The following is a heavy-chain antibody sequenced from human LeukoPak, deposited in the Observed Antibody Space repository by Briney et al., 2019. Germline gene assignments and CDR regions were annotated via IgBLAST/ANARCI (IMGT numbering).Heavy chain of an antibody. CDR2: IKQDGSDK. J-gene: IGHJ4*02. CDR1: GFTFSTYW. CDR3: ARVLPAASRDY. Sequence: GGSLRLSCAASGFTFSTYWMSWVRQAPGKGLEWVANIKQDGSDKFYVDSVKGRFTISRDNAKNSMYLQMNSLRAEDTAVYYCARVLPAASRDYWGQGTLVTVSS. V-gene: IGHV3-7*01. D-gene: IGHD2-2*01.